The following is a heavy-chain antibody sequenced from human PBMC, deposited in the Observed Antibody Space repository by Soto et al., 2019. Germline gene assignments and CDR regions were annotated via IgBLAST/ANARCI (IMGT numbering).Heavy chain of an antibody. J-gene: IGHJ3*02. CDR3: ARPISRAHPALFNI. D-gene: IGHD2-2*01. CDR1: GGAISSYY. V-gene: IGHV4-59*12. Sequence: SESLSPTCTVSGGAISSYYWRWIRQPAGKGLEWIGYSYYSGTTNYNPSLKSRVSISVDTSKNQFSLKLTSVTAADTAVYYCARPISRAHPALFNIWGPGTKVT. CDR2: SYYSGTT.